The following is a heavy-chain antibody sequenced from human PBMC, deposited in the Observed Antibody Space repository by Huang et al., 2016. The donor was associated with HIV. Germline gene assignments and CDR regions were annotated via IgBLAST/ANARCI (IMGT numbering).Heavy chain of an antibody. CDR1: GYTFSIFV. Sequence: QVQLVQSGAEVKKPGASVKVSCKASGYTFSIFVISWVRQAPGQGLEWVGWISVYNGNTKFAQKFQGRLTMTTDTSTSTAYMELRSLRSDDTAVYYCARGGGIQLWLLGYYYMDVWGNGTTVTVSS. CDR2: ISVYNGNT. J-gene: IGHJ6*03. CDR3: ARGGGIQLWLLGYYYMDV. V-gene: IGHV1-18*01. D-gene: IGHD5-18*01.